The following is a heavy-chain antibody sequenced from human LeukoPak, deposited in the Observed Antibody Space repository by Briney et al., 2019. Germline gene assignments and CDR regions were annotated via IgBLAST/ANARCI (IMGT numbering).Heavy chain of an antibody. CDR2: IKQDGSEK. Sequence: GGSLRLSCAASGFTFSSYWMSWVRQAPGKGLEWVANIKQDGSEKYYVDSVKGRFTISRDNAKNSLYLQMNSLRAEDTAVYYCARERQTGYYGMDVWGQGTTVTVSS. D-gene: IGHD1-14*01. V-gene: IGHV3-7*03. CDR1: GFTFSSYW. J-gene: IGHJ6*02. CDR3: ARERQTGYYGMDV.